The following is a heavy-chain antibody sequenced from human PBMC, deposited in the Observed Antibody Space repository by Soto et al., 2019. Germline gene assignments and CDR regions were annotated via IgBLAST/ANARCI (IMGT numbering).Heavy chain of an antibody. CDR2: ISYDGSNK. CDR3: AKDLRTGYSRLLDAFDI. Sequence: GGSLRLSCAASGFTFSSYGMHWVRQAPGKGLEWVAVISYDGSNKYYADSVKGRFTISRDNSKNTLYLQMNSLRAEDTAVYYCAKDLRTGYSRLLDAFDIWGQGTMVTVSS. D-gene: IGHD6-13*01. CDR1: GFTFSSYG. V-gene: IGHV3-30*18. J-gene: IGHJ3*02.